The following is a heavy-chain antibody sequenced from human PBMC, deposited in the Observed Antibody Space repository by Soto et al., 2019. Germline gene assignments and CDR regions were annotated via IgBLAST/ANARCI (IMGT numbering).Heavy chain of an antibody. J-gene: IGHJ6*03. CDR2: IYYSGST. Sequence: SETLSLTCTVSGGSISSYYWSWIRQPPGKGLEWIGYIYYSGSTNYNPSLKSRVTISVDTSKNQFSLKLSSVTAADTAVYYCARHNRSYYYYMDVWGKGTTVTVSS. V-gene: IGHV4-59*08. CDR3: ARHNRSYYYYMDV. CDR1: GGSISSYY.